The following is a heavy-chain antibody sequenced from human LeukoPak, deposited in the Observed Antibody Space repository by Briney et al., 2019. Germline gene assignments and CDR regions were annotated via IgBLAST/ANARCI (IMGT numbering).Heavy chain of an antibody. Sequence: GGSLRLSCAASGFTFSSYAMHWVRQAPGKGLEWVAVISYDGSNKYYADSVKGRFTISRDNSKNTLYLQMNSLRAEDTAVYYCARDPHDTAMATGVYFDYWGQGTLVTVSS. CDR1: GFTFSSYA. J-gene: IGHJ4*02. CDR2: ISYDGSNK. CDR3: ARDPHDTAMATGVYFDY. D-gene: IGHD5-18*01. V-gene: IGHV3-30-3*01.